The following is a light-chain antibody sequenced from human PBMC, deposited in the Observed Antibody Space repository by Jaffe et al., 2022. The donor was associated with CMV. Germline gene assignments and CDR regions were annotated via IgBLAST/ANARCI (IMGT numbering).Light chain of an antibody. CDR3: QQCYSTPKT. CDR1: QDIKRY. CDR2: ETS. V-gene: IGKV1-39*01. Sequence: DIQMTQSPSSLSASVGDRVTITCRASQDIKRYLNWYQQKPGKAPILLIYETSSLQSGVPSRFSGSGSGTDFTLTISSLQPEDSATYYCQQCYSTPKTFGQGTKVEIK. J-gene: IGKJ1*01.